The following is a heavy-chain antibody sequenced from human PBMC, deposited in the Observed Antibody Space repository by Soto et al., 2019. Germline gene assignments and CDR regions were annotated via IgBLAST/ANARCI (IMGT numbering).Heavy chain of an antibody. Sequence: QVQLVESGGGVVQPGRSLRLSCAASGFTFNTYGMHWVRQAPGKGLEWVAVTSYDGSNKYYADSVKGRFTISRDNAKNTLYVEMNSLRAEDTAVYYCVKGATGGPRGYFDLWGRDTLVTVSS. J-gene: IGHJ2*01. CDR2: TSYDGSNK. D-gene: IGHD3-16*01. CDR3: VKGATGGPRGYFDL. V-gene: IGHV3-30*18. CDR1: GFTFNTYG.